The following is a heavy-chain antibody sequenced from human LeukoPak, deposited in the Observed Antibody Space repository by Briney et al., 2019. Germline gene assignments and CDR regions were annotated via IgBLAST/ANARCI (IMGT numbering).Heavy chain of an antibody. D-gene: IGHD6-13*01. CDR3: AGHTIRIAAVDDAFDI. V-gene: IGHV1-46*01. CDR1: GYTFTSYY. Sequence: GASVKVSCKASGYTFTSYYMHWVRQAPGQGLEWMGIINPSGGSTSYAQKFQGRVTMTRDTSTSTVYMELSSLRSEDTAVYHCAGHTIRIAAVDDAFDIWGQGTMVTVSS. CDR2: INPSGGST. J-gene: IGHJ3*02.